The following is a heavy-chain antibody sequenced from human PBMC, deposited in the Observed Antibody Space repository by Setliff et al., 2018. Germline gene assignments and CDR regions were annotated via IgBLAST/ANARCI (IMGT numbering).Heavy chain of an antibody. CDR3: ARVPVVGATKLYWFDP. CDR2: INAGNGNT. J-gene: IGHJ5*02. Sequence: ASVKVSCKASGYTFTSYAMHWVRQAPGQRLEWMGWINAGNGNTKYSQKFQGRVTITRDTSASTAYMELSSLRSEDTAVYYCARVPVVGATKLYWFDPWGQGTLVPSPQ. CDR1: GYTFTSYA. D-gene: IGHD1-26*01. V-gene: IGHV1-3*01.